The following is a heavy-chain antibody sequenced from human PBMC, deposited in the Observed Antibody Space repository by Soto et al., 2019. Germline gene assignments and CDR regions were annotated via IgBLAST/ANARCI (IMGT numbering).Heavy chain of an antibody. J-gene: IGHJ4*02. CDR1: GGSFSGYY. CDR2: INHSGST. V-gene: IGHV4-34*01. Sequence: QVQLQQWGAGLLKPSETLSLTCAVYGGSFSGYYWSWIRQPPGKGLEWIGEINHSGSTNYNPSLKRRVTISVDTSKNQFSLKLSSVTAADTAVYYCARGSMVRGVMGSGYWGQGTLVTVSS. D-gene: IGHD3-10*01. CDR3: ARGSMVRGVMGSGY.